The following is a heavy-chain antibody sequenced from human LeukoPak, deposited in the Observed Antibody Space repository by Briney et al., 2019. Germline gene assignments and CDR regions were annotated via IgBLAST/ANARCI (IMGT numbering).Heavy chain of an antibody. CDR3: ARNASSGFFDD. D-gene: IGHD6-25*01. CDR2: IHHSGNRFESGST. Sequence: PSETLSLTCTVSGYSISNTYYWGWIRPSPGKGLEWIGSIHHSGNRFESGSTHYNPSLRSRVTVSADTSKNQFSLTLSSVTAADTAVYFCARNASSGFFDDWGQGTLVTVSS. J-gene: IGHJ4*02. V-gene: IGHV4-38-2*02. CDR1: GYSISNTYY.